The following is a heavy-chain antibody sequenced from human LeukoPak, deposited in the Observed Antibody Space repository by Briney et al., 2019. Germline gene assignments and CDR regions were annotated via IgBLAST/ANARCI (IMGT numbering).Heavy chain of an antibody. J-gene: IGHJ3*02. CDR1: GFTFSSYA. CDR2: IRFDGSNK. CDR3: AKDSGYDCNDAFDI. Sequence: PGGSLRPSCAASGFTFSSYAMHWVRQAPGKGLEWVAFIRFDGSNKYYADSVKGRFTISRDNSNNTLYLQMNSLRAEDTAVYYCAKDSGYDCNDAFDIWGQGTMVTVSS. D-gene: IGHD5-12*01. V-gene: IGHV3-30*02.